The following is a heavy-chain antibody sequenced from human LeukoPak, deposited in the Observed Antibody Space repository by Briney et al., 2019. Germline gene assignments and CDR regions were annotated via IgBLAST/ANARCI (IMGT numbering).Heavy chain of an antibody. Sequence: ASVKVSCKVSGYTLTELSMHWVRQAPGKGLEWVGGFDPEDGETIYAQKFQGRVTMTTDTSTRTAYMELRSLRSVDTAVYYCGRDQGTVPVTRVDPWGQGTLVTVSS. J-gene: IGHJ5*02. V-gene: IGHV1-24*01. CDR3: GRDQGTVPVTRVDP. CDR2: FDPEDGET. CDR1: GYTLTELS. D-gene: IGHD2-2*01.